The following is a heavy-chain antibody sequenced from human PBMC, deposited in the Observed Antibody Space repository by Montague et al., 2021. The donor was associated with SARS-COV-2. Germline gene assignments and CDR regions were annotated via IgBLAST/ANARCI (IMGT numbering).Heavy chain of an antibody. CDR1: GDSVSSNSVD. CDR3: ARGADRYYFYGMDV. CDR2: THYRSKWYD. V-gene: IGHV6-1*01. Sequence: CAISGDSVSSNSVDRNSIRQSPSRGLQWLGRTHYRSKWYDEYAVSVNSRITINPDTSKNQFSLQVNSVTPEDTAVYYCARGADRYYFYGMDVWGQGTTVTVSS. J-gene: IGHJ6*02. D-gene: IGHD6-19*01.